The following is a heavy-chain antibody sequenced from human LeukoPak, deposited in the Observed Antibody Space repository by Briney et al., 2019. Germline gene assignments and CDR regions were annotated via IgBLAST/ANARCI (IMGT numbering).Heavy chain of an antibody. CDR2: INPNSGGT. CDR3: ARVVVIADPFAY. J-gene: IGHJ4*02. Sequence: ASVKVSCKASGYTFTGYYMHWVRQAPGQGLEWMGWINPNSGGTNYAQKFQGRVTMTRDTSISTAYMELSRLRSDDTAVYYCARVVVIADPFAYWGQGTLVTVSS. CDR1: GYTFTGYY. D-gene: IGHD2-21*01. V-gene: IGHV1-2*02.